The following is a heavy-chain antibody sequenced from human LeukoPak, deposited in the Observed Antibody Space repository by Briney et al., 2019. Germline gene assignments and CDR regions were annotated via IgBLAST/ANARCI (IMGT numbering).Heavy chain of an antibody. V-gene: IGHV1-8*02. CDR2: INPNSGNT. Sequence: ASVKVSCKASGYTFTGYYMHWVRQAPGQGLEWMGWINPNSGNTGYAQKFQGRVTMTRNTSISTAYMELSSLRSEDTAVYYCARRYSGYDGAFDIWGQGTMVTVSS. J-gene: IGHJ3*02. CDR3: ARRYSGYDGAFDI. CDR1: GYTFTGYY. D-gene: IGHD5-12*01.